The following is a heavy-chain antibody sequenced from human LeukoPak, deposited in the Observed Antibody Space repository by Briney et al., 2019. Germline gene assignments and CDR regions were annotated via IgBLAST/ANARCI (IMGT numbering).Heavy chain of an antibody. J-gene: IGHJ6*02. CDR3: ARRDGYCSSTSCYADYYYGMDV. CDR1: GYSFTSYW. D-gene: IGHD2-2*01. CDR2: IYPGDSDT. V-gene: IGHV5-51*01. Sequence: GESLKISCKGSGYSFTSYWIGWGRQMPGKGVEWRGIIYPGDSDTTYSPSFQGHVTISADTSVSTAYLQWSRLTAPDTAMYYCARRDGYCSSTSCYADYYYGMDVWGQGTPVTVS.